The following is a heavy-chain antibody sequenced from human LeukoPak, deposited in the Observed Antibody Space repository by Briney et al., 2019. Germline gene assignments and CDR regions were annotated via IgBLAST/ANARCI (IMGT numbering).Heavy chain of an antibody. V-gene: IGHV1-18*01. Sequence: ASVKVSCKSSAYKFTNYFITWVRQAPGQGLEWMGWISGYNGNTNYAQKFQGRVTMTTDTSTSTAYMDLRRLRSDDTAVYYCVRNRGHRLVGPTNYFDYWGQGTLVTVSS. CDR2: ISGYNGNT. CDR3: VRNRGHRLVGPTNYFDY. CDR1: AYKFTNYF. D-gene: IGHD1-26*01. J-gene: IGHJ4*02.